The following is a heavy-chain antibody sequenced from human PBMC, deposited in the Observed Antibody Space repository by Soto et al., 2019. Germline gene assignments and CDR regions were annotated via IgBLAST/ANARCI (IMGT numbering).Heavy chain of an antibody. CDR3: ARFEFVVVPAANNGMDV. CDR1: AYTFTSSG. D-gene: IGHD2-2*01. J-gene: IGHJ6*02. CDR2: ISAYNGKT. V-gene: IGHV1-18*01. Sequence: ASVKVSCTASAYTFTSSGISWVRQAPGQGLEWMGWISAYNGKTNYAQKLQGRVTMTTDTSTSTAYMELRSLRSDDTAVYYCARFEFVVVPAANNGMDVWGQGTTVTVSS.